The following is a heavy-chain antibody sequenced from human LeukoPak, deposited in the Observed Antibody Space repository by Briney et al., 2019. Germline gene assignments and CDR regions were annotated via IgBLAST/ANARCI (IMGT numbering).Heavy chain of an antibody. CDR2: ISTTSTFI. CDR3: ARDPPSFQH. J-gene: IGHJ1*01. Sequence: GGSLRLSCEASGITFSSYNMNWVRQAPGKGLEWVSSISTTSTFIYYADSVKGRFTISRDNAKNSLYLQMNSLRAEDTALYYCARDPPSFQHWGQGTLVTVSS. V-gene: IGHV3-21*01. CDR1: GITFSSYN.